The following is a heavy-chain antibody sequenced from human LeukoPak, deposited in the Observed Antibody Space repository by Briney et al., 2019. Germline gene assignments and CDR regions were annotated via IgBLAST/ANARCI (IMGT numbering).Heavy chain of an antibody. CDR3: ARDRRRYSSSSGGIDY. J-gene: IGHJ4*02. Sequence: GGSLRLSCAASGFTFRRSAMTWVRQPPGKGLEWVSGITWNGGSTGYADSVKGRFTSSRDNAKNSLYLQMNSLRDEDTAFYYCARDRRRYSSSSGGIDYWGQGTLVTVS. CDR1: GFTFRRSA. V-gene: IGHV3-20*04. CDR2: ITWNGGST. D-gene: IGHD6-6*01.